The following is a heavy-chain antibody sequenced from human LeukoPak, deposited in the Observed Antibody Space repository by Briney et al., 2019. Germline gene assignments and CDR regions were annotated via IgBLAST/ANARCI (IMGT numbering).Heavy chain of an antibody. CDR3: AKDMGIAVAGTYYYYGMDV. CDR2: ISYSPSNI. D-gene: IGHD6-19*01. Sequence: GGSLRLSCAASGFTFSRYSMNWVRQTPGKGLEWISYISYSPSNIKYADSVKGRFTISRDNAKNSLYLQMNSLSAEDTAVYYCAKDMGIAVAGTYYYYGMDVWGQGTTVTVSS. J-gene: IGHJ6*02. CDR1: GFTFSRYS. V-gene: IGHV3-48*04.